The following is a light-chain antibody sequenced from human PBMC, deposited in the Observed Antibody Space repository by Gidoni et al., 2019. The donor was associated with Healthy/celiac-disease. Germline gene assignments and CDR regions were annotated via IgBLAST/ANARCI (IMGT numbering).Light chain of an antibody. CDR3: QQSYSTPPLT. J-gene: IGKJ4*01. V-gene: IGKV1-39*01. Sequence: DIQITQSPSSLSASVGDSVTITCRASQSISSYLNWYQQKPGQAPKLLIYAASSLQSGVPSRFSGSGSGTDFTLTISSLQPEDFATYYCQQSYSTPPLTFGGGTKVEIK. CDR2: AAS. CDR1: QSISSY.